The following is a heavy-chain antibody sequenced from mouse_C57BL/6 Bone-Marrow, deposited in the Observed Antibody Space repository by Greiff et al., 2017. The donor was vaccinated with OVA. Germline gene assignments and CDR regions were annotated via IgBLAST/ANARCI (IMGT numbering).Heavy chain of an antibody. J-gene: IGHJ4*01. Sequence: VKLQQSGAELAKPGASVKLSCKASGYTFTSYWMHWVKQRPGQGLEWIGYINPSSGYTKYNQKFKDKATLTVDKSSSTAYMQLSSLTYEDSAVYYCARWCYAMDYGGQGTSVTVTS. D-gene: IGHD1-1*02. CDR2: INPSSGYT. CDR1: GYTFTSYW. V-gene: IGHV1-7*01. CDR3: ARWCYAMDY.